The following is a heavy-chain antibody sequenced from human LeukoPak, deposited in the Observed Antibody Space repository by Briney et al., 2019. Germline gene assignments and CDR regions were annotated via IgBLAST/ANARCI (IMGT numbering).Heavy chain of an antibody. CDR2: INHSGST. J-gene: IGHJ4*02. Sequence: SETLSLTCAVYGGSFSGYYWSWIRQPPGRGLEWIGEINHSGSTNYNPSLKSRVTISVDTSKNQFSLKLSSVTAADTAVYYCARRRVLTGFFDYWGQGTLVTVSS. CDR3: ARRRVLTGFFDY. D-gene: IGHD3-9*01. CDR1: GGSFSGYY. V-gene: IGHV4-34*01.